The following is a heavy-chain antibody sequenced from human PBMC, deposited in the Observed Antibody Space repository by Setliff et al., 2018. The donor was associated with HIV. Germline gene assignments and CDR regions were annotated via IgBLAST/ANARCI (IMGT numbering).Heavy chain of an antibody. CDR1: GYTFTGYY. D-gene: IGHD6-19*01. CDR3: ARDGHSQWLVTTPSALGY. CDR2: INPNSGGT. Sequence: ASVKVCCKASGYTFTGYYMHWVRQAPGQGLEWMGWINPNSGGTNYAQKFQGRVTMTRDTSISTAYMELSRLRSDDTAVYYCARDGHSQWLVTTPSALGYWGQGTLVTVSS. V-gene: IGHV1-2*02. J-gene: IGHJ4*02.